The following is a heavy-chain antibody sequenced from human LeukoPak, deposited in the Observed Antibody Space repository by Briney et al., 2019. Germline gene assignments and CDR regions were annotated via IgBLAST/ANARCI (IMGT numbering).Heavy chain of an antibody. Sequence: GEALKIYCKGPGHRFTGDWISWVRQISGKGLEWMGRIEPSDSHMNYSPSFQGHVTISADKSISTVYLQWSSLKASDTAVYYCARLREDGQIGDYWGQGTLVTVSS. CDR1: GHRFTGDW. J-gene: IGHJ4*02. CDR3: ARLREDGQIGDY. CDR2: IEPSDSHM. D-gene: IGHD3-10*01. V-gene: IGHV5-10-1*01.